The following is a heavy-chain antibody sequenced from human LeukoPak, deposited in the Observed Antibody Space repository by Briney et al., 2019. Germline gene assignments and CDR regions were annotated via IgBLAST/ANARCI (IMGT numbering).Heavy chain of an antibody. CDR1: GFTFSSYW. CDR2: INSDGSIT. CDR3: ASSTQISKYADY. V-gene: IGHV3-74*01. Sequence: GGSLRLSCAASGFTFSSYWMHWVRQAPGKGLVWVSRINSDGSITTYADSVRGRFTISRDNAKSTLYLQMNSLRAEDTTVYYCASSTQISKYADYWGQGALVTVSS. J-gene: IGHJ4*02. D-gene: IGHD2-2*01.